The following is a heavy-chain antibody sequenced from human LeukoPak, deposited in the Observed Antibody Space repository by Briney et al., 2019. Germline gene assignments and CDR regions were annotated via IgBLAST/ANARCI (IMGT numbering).Heavy chain of an antibody. Sequence: PGGSLRLSCAASGFTLSSYAIHWVRQAPGKGLEWVAVISYDGSEKYYAEYVKGRFTISRDNSKHTLYLQINSLRAADTAVYYCARVHAYGGNDHGDSGGQGALVTVSS. V-gene: IGHV3-30*04. J-gene: IGHJ5*01. CDR1: GFTLSSYA. D-gene: IGHD4-23*01. CDR3: ARVHAYGGNDHGDS. CDR2: ISYDGSEK.